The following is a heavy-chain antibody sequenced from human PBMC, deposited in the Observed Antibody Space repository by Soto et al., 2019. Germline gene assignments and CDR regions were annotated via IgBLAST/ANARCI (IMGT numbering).Heavy chain of an antibody. CDR2: ISAYNGNT. D-gene: IGHD4-4*01. CDR3: ARGGEITVDDNWFDP. Sequence: QVQLVQSGAEVKKPGASVKVSCKASGYTFTSYGISWVRQAPGQGLEWMGWISAYNGNTNYAQKLQGRVTMTTDTAXNTAYMELRSLRSDDTAVYYCARGGEITVDDNWFDPWGQGTLVTVSS. CDR1: GYTFTSYG. V-gene: IGHV1-18*01. J-gene: IGHJ5*02.